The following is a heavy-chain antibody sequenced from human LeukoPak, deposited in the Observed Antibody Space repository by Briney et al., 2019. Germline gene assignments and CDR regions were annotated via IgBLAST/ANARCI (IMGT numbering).Heavy chain of an antibody. D-gene: IGHD2-15*01. CDR2: IYHSGST. V-gene: IGHV4-30-2*01. Sequence: KPSETLSLTCAVSGGSISSGGYSWRWIRQPPGKGLEWIGYIYHSGSTYYNPSLKSRVTISVDRSKNQFSLKLSSVTAADTAVYYCARIAAWSVDYWGQGTLVTVSS. J-gene: IGHJ4*02. CDR1: GGSISSGGYS. CDR3: ARIAAWSVDY.